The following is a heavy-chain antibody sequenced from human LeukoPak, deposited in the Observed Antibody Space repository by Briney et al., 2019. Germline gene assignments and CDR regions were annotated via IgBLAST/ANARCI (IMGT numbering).Heavy chain of an antibody. D-gene: IGHD3-22*01. CDR3: AGQPYYYDSSGYYPLHPFDY. CDR1: RCTFISYA. V-gene: IGHV1-69*05. J-gene: IGHJ4*02. Sequence: SVKVSRKASRCTFISYAISWVRQAPGQGLEWMGRIIPIFGTANYAQKFQGRVTIATDESTSTAYMELGSPRSEDTAVYYCAGQPYYYDSSGYYPLHPFDYWGQGTLVTVSS. CDR2: IIPIFGTA.